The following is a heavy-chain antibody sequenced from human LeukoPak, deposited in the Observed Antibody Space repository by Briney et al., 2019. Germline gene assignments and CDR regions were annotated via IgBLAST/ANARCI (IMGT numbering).Heavy chain of an antibody. J-gene: IGHJ4*02. CDR2: ITDNGRKT. Sequence: QLGGSLRLSCAASGLTFSSYAMNWVRQASGKGLEWVSGITDNGRKTYYADSVKGRFSISRDNAKNALYLQMNSLRAEDTAVYYCVRDDYLTYWGQGTLVTVSS. CDR3: VRDDYLTY. D-gene: IGHD4-11*01. V-gene: IGHV3-23*01. CDR1: GLTFSSYA.